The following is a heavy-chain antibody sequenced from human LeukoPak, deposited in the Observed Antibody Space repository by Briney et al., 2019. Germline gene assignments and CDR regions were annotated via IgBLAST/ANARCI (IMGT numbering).Heavy chain of an antibody. Sequence: RTGGSLRLSCAASGFTFSSHWMHWVRQAPGKGLEWVAFIRYDGSNKYYADSVKGRFTISRDNSKNTLYLQMNSLRAEDTAVYYCAKDRILEWLLFPPPLDYWGQGTLVTVSS. D-gene: IGHD3-3*01. V-gene: IGHV3-30*02. J-gene: IGHJ4*02. CDR1: GFTFSSHW. CDR3: AKDRILEWLLFPPPLDY. CDR2: IRYDGSNK.